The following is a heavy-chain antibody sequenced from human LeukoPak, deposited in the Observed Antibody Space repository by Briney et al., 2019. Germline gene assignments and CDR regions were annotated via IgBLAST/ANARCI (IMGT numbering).Heavy chain of an antibody. V-gene: IGHV4-34*01. D-gene: IGHD6-13*01. J-gene: IGHJ4*02. Sequence: SETLSLTCTVSGGSISSYYWSWIRQPPGKGLEWIGEINHSGSTNYNPSLKSRVTISVDTSKNQFSLKLSSVTAADTAVYYCARGYSSSWYFQYWGQGTLVTVSS. CDR1: GGSISSYY. CDR2: INHSGST. CDR3: ARGYSSSWYFQY.